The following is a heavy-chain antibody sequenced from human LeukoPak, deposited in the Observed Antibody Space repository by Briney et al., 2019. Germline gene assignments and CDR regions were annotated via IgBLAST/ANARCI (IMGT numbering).Heavy chain of an antibody. CDR1: GGSFSGYY. V-gene: IGHV4-34*01. Sequence: SQTLSLTCAVYGGSFSGYYWSWIRQPPGKGLEWIGEINHSGSTNHNPSLKSRVTISVDTSKNQFSLKMSSVTAADTAVYYCARLRSSSWYFDHYYFDYWGQGTLVTVSS. CDR2: INHSGST. CDR3: ARLRSSSWYFDHYYFDY. D-gene: IGHD6-13*01. J-gene: IGHJ4*02.